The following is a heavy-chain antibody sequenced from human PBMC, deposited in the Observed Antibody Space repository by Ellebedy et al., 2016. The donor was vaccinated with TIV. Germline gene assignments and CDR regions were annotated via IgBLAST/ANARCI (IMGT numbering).Heavy chain of an antibody. CDR3: ARGSRLTGTRCSDY. CDR1: GDSISSSPTHY. CDR2: INHSGST. J-gene: IGHJ4*02. D-gene: IGHD1-7*01. V-gene: IGHV4-39*07. Sequence: SETLSLXCTVSGDSISSSPTHYWGWIRQPPGKGLEWIGEINHSGSTNYNPSLKSRVTISVDTSKNQFSLRLSSVTAADTAVYYCARGSRLTGTRCSDYWGQGTLVTVSS.